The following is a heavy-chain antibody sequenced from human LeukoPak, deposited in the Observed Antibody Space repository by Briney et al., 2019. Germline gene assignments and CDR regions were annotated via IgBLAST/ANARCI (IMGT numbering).Heavy chain of an antibody. CDR2: ICANDGNT. V-gene: IGHV3-23*01. D-gene: IGHD2-15*01. J-gene: IGHJ4*02. CDR1: GGSFSGYY. CDR3: AKGSGSSCYSPCDY. Sequence: ETLSLTCAVYGGSFSGYYWSWVRQAPGKGLEWVSVICANDGNTYYADAVKGRFTISRDNSKDTLYLQMDSLRAEDTAVYYCAKGSGSSCYSPCDYWGQGILVTVSS.